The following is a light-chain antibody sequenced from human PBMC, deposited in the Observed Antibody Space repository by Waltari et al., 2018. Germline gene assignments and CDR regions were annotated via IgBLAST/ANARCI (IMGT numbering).Light chain of an antibody. V-gene: IGLV1-51*01. Sequence: QSVLTQPPSVSAAPGQKVTISCSGSSSNIGNNYASWYQQLPGTAPKLLIYDNNTRPSGIPVRFSGSKSGTSATLGITVLQTGDEADYYCGTWDSSLSAVVFGGGTKLTVL. J-gene: IGLJ2*01. CDR2: DNN. CDR1: SSNIGNNY. CDR3: GTWDSSLSAVV.